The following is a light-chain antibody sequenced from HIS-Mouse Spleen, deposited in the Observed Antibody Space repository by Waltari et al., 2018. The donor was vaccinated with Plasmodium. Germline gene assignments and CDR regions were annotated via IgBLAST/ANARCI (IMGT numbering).Light chain of an antibody. Sequence: SSELTQPPSASVSPGQTARHTCSGDALPKKYAYSYQQKSGQAPVLVIYEDSKRPSGSPGRFPGSSSGTMATLTISGAQVEDEADYYCYSTDSSGNHRVFGGGTKLTVL. CDR3: YSTDSSGNHRV. J-gene: IGLJ3*02. CDR2: EDS. CDR1: ALPKKY. V-gene: IGLV3-10*01.